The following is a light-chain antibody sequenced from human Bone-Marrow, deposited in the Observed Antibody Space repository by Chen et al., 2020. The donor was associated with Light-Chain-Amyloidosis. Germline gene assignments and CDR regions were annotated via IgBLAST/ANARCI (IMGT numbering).Light chain of an antibody. V-gene: IGLV1-44*01. CDR3: ATWDDSLKV. J-gene: IGLJ3*02. CDR1: SSNIGSNT. Sequence: SVLTQPPSAAGTPGQMVTISYSGSSSNIGSNTVNWYQQLPGTAPKLLMFSNDQRPSGVPDRFSGSKSGTSASLAIRGLQSEDEAEYYCATWDDSLKVIGGGTKLTVL. CDR2: SND.